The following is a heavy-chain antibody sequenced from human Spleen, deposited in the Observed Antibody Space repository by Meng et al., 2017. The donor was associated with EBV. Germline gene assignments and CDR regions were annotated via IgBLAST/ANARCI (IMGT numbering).Heavy chain of an antibody. D-gene: IGHD3-16*01. V-gene: IGHV6-1*01. Sequence: QLQQSGPGLVKSSQTLSVTCAISGDSISSNNAAWNWIRQSPSRGLEWLGRTYYRSKSYNDYAVSVKSRITVNLDTSKNQFSLHLNSVTPEDTAVYYCAYFGDLPPLWWGQGTLVTVSS. CDR2: TYYRSKSYN. CDR3: AYFGDLPPLW. CDR1: GDSISSNNAA. J-gene: IGHJ4*02.